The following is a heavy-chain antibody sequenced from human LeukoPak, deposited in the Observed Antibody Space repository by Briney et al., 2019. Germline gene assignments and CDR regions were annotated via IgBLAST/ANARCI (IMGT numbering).Heavy chain of an antibody. CDR2: INSDGIST. Sequence: GGSLRLYCAASGFTFSAYWMHWVRQAPGKGLVWVSRINSDGISTNYADSVKGRFTISRDNAKNTLYLQMNSLRAEDTAVYYCARTLYSSSWFDPWGQGTLVTVSS. V-gene: IGHV3-74*01. CDR1: GFTFSAYW. CDR3: ARTLYSSSWFDP. J-gene: IGHJ5*02. D-gene: IGHD6-13*01.